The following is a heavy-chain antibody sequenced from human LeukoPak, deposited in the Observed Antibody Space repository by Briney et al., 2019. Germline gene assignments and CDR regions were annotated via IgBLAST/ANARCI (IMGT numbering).Heavy chain of an antibody. D-gene: IGHD3-16*01. CDR3: AGEGGDTVFWFDP. CDR1: RGSISTSRSY. CDR2: IYYRGST. Sequence: PQTMSPTSIVYRGSISTSRSYWGWIHQPQGKGLERLGSIYYRGSTYYNPSRKSRLTVSVDTSKNQFSLKLSSGTAADTAVYYCAGEGGDTVFWFDPWGQGTLVTVSS. J-gene: IGHJ5*02. V-gene: IGHV4-39*02.